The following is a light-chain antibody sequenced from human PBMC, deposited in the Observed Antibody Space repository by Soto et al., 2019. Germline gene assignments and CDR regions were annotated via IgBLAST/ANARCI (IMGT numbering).Light chain of an antibody. J-gene: IGKJ5*01. CDR1: QSISTW. Sequence: DILITGSRSTVSESVGDGATTTGRPSQSISTWLAWYHQKPGKAPKIXIYAAFTLPSGVPSRFSGSGSGTDFTLTISSLQPEDVATYCCQKYNSATITFSQRTRLEIK. V-gene: IGKV1-27*01. CDR2: AAF. CDR3: QKYNSATIT.